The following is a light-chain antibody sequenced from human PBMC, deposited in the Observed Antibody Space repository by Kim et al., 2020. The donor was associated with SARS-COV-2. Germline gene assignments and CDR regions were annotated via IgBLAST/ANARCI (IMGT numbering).Light chain of an antibody. Sequence: VAWGQTVRITCQGDSLRRYYASWYQQKPRQAPVLVIYGKNNRPSGIPDRFSGSSSGNTASLTISGAQAEDEADYYCKSRDSSGNVFFGGGTQVTVL. CDR1: SLRRYY. CDR3: KSRDSSGNVF. V-gene: IGLV3-19*01. CDR2: GKN. J-gene: IGLJ2*01.